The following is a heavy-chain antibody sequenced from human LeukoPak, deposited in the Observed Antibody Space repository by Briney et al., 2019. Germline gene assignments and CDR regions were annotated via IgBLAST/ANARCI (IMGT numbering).Heavy chain of an antibody. CDR1: GGSFSGYY. D-gene: IGHD6-13*01. CDR2: INHSGST. CDR3: ARDIAAAAGWFDP. J-gene: IGHJ5*02. Sequence: SETLSLTCAVYGGSFSGYYWSWIRQPPGKGLEWIGEINHSGSTNYNPSLKSRVTISVDTSKNQFSLKLSSVTAADTAVYYCARDIAAAAGWFDPWGQGTLVTVSS. V-gene: IGHV4-34*01.